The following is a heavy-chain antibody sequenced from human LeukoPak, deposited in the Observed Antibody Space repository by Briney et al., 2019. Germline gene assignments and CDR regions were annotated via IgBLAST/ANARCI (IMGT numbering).Heavy chain of an antibody. Sequence: GGSPRLSCAASGFTVNNNYMIWVRQAPGKGLEWVSVIYDDETTYYADSVKGRFAIPRDNSKNTLYLRMDSLRAEDTAVYYCARREINGYYLSWGQGTLVTVSS. V-gene: IGHV3-53*01. CDR1: GFTVNNNY. CDR2: IYDDETT. CDR3: ARREINGYYLS. D-gene: IGHD3-22*01. J-gene: IGHJ5*02.